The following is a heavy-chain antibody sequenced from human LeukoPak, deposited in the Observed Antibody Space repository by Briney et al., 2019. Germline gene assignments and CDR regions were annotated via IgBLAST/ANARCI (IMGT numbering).Heavy chain of an antibody. Sequence: ASVRVSCKASGYTFTRYYMHWVRQAPGQRLEWMGMINPSGGSTSYAQKFQGRVSMTRDTSTSTAYMELSSLRSEDTAMYYCASWGSYNWNDGLGHYGLDVWGQGTTVTVSS. CDR2: INPSGGST. D-gene: IGHD1-20*01. J-gene: IGHJ6*02. V-gene: IGHV1-46*01. CDR3: ASWGSYNWNDGLGHYGLDV. CDR1: GYTFTRYY.